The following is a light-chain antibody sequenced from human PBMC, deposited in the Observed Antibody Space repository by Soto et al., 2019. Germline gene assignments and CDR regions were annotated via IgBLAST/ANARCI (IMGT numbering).Light chain of an antibody. V-gene: IGLV2-14*01. CDR2: DVS. CDR3: SSYTSSSTSCV. J-gene: IGLJ1*01. CDR1: SSDVGGYNY. Sequence: QSVLTQPASVSRSPGQSITISCTGTSSDVGGYNYVSWYQQHPGKAPKLMIYDVSNRPSGVSNRFSGSKSGNTASLTISGLQAEDEADYYCSSYTSSSTSCVFGTVTKVTVL.